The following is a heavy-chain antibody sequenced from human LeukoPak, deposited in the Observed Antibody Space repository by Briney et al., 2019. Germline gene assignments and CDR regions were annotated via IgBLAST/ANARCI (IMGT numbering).Heavy chain of an antibody. J-gene: IGHJ5*02. CDR1: GGSISSISHF. D-gene: IGHD3-10*01. CDR2: LYYSGST. CDR3: ARDYYGSAHNWFDP. V-gene: IGHV4-39*07. Sequence: SETLSLTCSVSGGSISSISHFWGWIRQPPGKGLEWIGSLYYSGSTYYNASLKSRVTISVDTSKNQFSLKLSSVTAADTAVYYCARDYYGSAHNWFDPWGQGTLVTVSS.